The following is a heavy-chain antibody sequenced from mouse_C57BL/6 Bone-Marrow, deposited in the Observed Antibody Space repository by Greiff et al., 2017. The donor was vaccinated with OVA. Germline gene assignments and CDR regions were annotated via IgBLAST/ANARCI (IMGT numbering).Heavy chain of an antibody. CDR1: GFTFSSYA. V-gene: IGHV5-9-1*02. D-gene: IGHD2-3*01. Sequence: EVKLVESGEGLVKPGGSLKLSCAASGFTFSSYAMSWVRQTPEKRLEWVAYISSGGDYIYYADTVKGRFTISRDNARNTLYLQMSSLKSEDTAMYYCTRDGWALFAYWGQGTLVTVSA. J-gene: IGHJ3*01. CDR2: ISSGGDYI. CDR3: TRDGWALFAY.